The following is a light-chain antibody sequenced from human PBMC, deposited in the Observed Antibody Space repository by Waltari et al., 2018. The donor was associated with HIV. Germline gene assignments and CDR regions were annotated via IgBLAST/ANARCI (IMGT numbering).Light chain of an antibody. CDR1: SSNIGSNY. CDR2: TNN. V-gene: IGLV1-47*01. J-gene: IGLJ3*02. CDR3: NSRDSSGNHLV. Sequence: QSVLTQPPSTSGTPGQRVTISCSGSSSNIGSNYIYWYRHAPGTTPKLLMYTNNRPPSGVPDRLSGSRSGTSASLAISGLRSGDEADYYCNSRDSSGNHLVFGGGTKLTVL.